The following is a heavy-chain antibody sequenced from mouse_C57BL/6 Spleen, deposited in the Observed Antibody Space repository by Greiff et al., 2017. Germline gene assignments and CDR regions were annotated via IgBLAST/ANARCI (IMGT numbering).Heavy chain of an antibody. CDR1: GFNIKDDY. CDR3: TRAGTDY. J-gene: IGHJ2*01. D-gene: IGHD4-1*01. V-gene: IGHV14-4*01. CDR2: IDPENGDT. Sequence: VHVKQSGAELVRPGASVKLSCTASGFNIKDDYKHWVKQRPEQGLEWIGWIDPENGDTEYASKFQGKATITADTSSNTAYLQLSSLTSEDTAVYYCTRAGTDYWGQGTTLTVSS.